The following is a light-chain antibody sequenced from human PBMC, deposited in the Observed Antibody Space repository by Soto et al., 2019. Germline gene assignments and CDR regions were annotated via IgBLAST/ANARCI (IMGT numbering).Light chain of an antibody. CDR3: CSFAGSGTGV. CDR1: SSDIGSYNF. Sequence: QSVLTQPASVSGSPGQSIAISCSGASSDIGSYNFVSWYQQHPGKAPKLMISEVNKRPSGISNRFSGSKSGNTASLTISGLQAEDEADYYCCSFAGSGTGVFGTGTKVTV. J-gene: IGLJ1*01. V-gene: IGLV2-23*02. CDR2: EVN.